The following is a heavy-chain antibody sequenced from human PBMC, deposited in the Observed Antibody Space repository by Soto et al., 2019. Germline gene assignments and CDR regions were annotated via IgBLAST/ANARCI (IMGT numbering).Heavy chain of an antibody. CDR3: ARVTQHITMIVVVPPIY. CDR2: TSAYNGNT. CDR1: GYTFTSYG. J-gene: IGHJ4*02. Sequence: QVQLVQSGAEVKNPGASVKVSCKASGYTFTSYGISWVRQAPGQGLEWMGWTSAYNGNTNYAQKLQGRVTMTTHASTSTAYMALRSLRSDDTAVYYCARVTQHITMIVVVPPIYWGPGTLVTVSS. V-gene: IGHV1-18*01. D-gene: IGHD3-22*01.